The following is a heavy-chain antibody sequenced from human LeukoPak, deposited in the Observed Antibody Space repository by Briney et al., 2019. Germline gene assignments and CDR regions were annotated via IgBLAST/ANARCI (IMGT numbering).Heavy chain of an antibody. CDR3: ARLWGSVSGYFDY. Sequence: GGSLRLSCAVSGYTFSSHGMHWVRQAPGKGLEWVAAIWYDGSDKYYADSLKGRFTISRDNSKNMLYLQMDSLRAEDTALYYCARLWGSVSGYFDYWGQGTLVTVSS. V-gene: IGHV3-33*01. D-gene: IGHD2-21*01. J-gene: IGHJ4*02. CDR2: IWYDGSDK. CDR1: GYTFSSHG.